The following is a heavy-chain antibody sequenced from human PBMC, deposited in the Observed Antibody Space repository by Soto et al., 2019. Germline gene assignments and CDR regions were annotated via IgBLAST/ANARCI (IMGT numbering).Heavy chain of an antibody. CDR2: IKSKTDGGTT. J-gene: IGHJ3*02. CDR3: TTDPARLSDYGAFDI. Sequence: GGSLRLSCAASGFTFSNAWMSWVRQAPGKGLEWVGRIKSKTDGGTTDYAAPVKGRFTISRDDSKNTLYLQMNSLKTEDTAVYYCTTDPARLSDYGAFDIWGQGTMVTVSS. CDR1: GFTFSNAW. D-gene: IGHD4-17*01. V-gene: IGHV3-15*01.